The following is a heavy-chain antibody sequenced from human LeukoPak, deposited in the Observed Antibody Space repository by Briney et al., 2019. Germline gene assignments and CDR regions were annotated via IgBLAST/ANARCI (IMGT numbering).Heavy chain of an antibody. CDR1: GFTFSSYS. V-gene: IGHV3-48*04. J-gene: IGHJ6*03. D-gene: IGHD2/OR15-2a*01. CDR2: ISSSSSTI. CDR3: ARDCNYYYYYYMDV. Sequence: GGSLRLSCAASGFTFSSYSMNWVRQAPGKGLEWVSYISSSSSTIYYADSVKGRFTISRDNAKNSLYLQMNSLRAEDTAVYYCARDCNYYYYYYMDVWGKGTTVTVSS.